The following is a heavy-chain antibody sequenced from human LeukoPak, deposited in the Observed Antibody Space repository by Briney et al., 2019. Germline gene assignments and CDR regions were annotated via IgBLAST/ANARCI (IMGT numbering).Heavy chain of an antibody. CDR1: GGSISSGDYY. CDR2: IYYSGST. CDR3: ARRGPYGYWYFDL. J-gene: IGHJ2*01. V-gene: IGHV4-30-4*01. D-gene: IGHD3-10*01. Sequence: SQTLSLTCTVSGGSISSGDYYWSWIRQPPGKGLEWIGYIYYSGSTYYNPSLKSRVTISVDTSKNQFSLRLSSVTAADTAVYYCARRGPYGYWYFDLWGRGTLVTVSS.